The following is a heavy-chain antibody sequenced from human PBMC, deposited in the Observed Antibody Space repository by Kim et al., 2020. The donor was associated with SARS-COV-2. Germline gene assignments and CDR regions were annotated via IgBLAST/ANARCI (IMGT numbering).Heavy chain of an antibody. J-gene: IGHJ3*02. V-gene: IGHV2-5*01. Sequence: KRYSPSLKSRLTITKDTSKNQVVLTMTNMDPVDTATYYCAHSKAGDAFDIWGQGTMVTVSS. CDR3: AHSKAGDAFDI. CDR2: K.